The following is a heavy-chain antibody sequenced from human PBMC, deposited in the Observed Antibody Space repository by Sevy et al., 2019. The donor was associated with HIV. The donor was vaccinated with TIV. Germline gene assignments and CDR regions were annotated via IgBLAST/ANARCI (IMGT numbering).Heavy chain of an antibody. V-gene: IGHV3-30-3*01. CDR1: GFTFSSYA. CDR2: ISYDGSNK. D-gene: IGHD3-22*01. J-gene: IGHJ4*02. CDR3: ARGLYYDSSRGTFDY. Sequence: GGSLRLSCAASGFTFSSYAMHWVRQAPGKGLEWVAVISYDGSNKYYADSVKGRFTISRDNSKNTLYLQMNSLRAEDTAVYYCARGLYYDSSRGTFDYWGQGTLVIVSS.